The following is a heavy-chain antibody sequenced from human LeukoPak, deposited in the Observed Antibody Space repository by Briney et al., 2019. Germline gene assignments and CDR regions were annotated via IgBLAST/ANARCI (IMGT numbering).Heavy chain of an antibody. Sequence: PSETLSLTCTVSGGSISSYYRSWIRQPAGKGLEWIGRIYTSGSTNHNPSLKSRVTMSVDTSKNQFSLKLRSVTAADTAVYYCARGYNWGSPTRNFYYLDVWGKGTTVTVSS. J-gene: IGHJ6*03. CDR3: ARGYNWGSPTRNFYYLDV. V-gene: IGHV4-4*07. CDR1: GGSISSYY. D-gene: IGHD7-27*01. CDR2: IYTSGST.